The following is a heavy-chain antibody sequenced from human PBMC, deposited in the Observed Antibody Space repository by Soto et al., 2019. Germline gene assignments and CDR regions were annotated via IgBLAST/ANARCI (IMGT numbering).Heavy chain of an antibody. J-gene: IGHJ4*01. CDR3: ARGAYCTRDCYSHKFTY. Sequence: SETLSLTCTVSAVSISSSRYYGGWIRQSPGKGLEWIGSLYYSGTTYYDSSLKSRVTITGDASKNQFVLRVISVTAADTAVYYCARGAYCTRDCYSHKFTYWG. D-gene: IGHD2-21*02. V-gene: IGHV4-39*01. CDR1: AVSISSSRYY. CDR2: LYYSGTT.